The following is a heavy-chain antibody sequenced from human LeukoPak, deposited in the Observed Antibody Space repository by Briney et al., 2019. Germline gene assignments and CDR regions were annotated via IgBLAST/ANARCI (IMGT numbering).Heavy chain of an antibody. J-gene: IGHJ4*02. Sequence: GRSLRLSCAASGFTFSSYSMSWVRQAPGKGLEWGSSISSQSTYIYSADSLKGRFAISRDNAKNSLYLQMNSLRAEDTAVYYCARDPHLSGWSDYWGQGTLVTVSS. D-gene: IGHD6-19*01. CDR3: ARDPHLSGWSDY. CDR2: ISSQSTYI. V-gene: IGHV3-21*01. CDR1: GFTFSSYS.